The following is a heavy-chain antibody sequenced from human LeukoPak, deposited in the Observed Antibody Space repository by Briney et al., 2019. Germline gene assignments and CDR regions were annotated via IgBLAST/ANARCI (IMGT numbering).Heavy chain of an antibody. CDR3: AKEASGTSKGRIDY. CDR2: ISGSGSST. J-gene: IGHJ4*02. D-gene: IGHD1-26*01. Sequence: PGGSLRPSCAASGFTFSSYAMSWVRQAPGKGLEWVSGISGSGSSTYYADSVKGRFTISRDNTKNILHLQMNSLRAEDTAVYYCAKEASGTSKGRIDYWGQGTLVTVSS. CDR1: GFTFSSYA. V-gene: IGHV3-23*01.